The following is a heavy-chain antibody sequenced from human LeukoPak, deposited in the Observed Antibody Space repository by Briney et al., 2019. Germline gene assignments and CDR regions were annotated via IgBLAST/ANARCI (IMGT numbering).Heavy chain of an antibody. CDR2: IWYDGSIQ. D-gene: IGHD2-15*01. Sequence: TGGSVRLSCAASGFPFSSYGMHWVRQAPGKGLEWVAAIWYDGSIQYYADSVKGRFTISRDNSKNTLYLQMDSLRAEDTAVYYCARAGYCSGGSCYGSDYWGQGTLVSVSS. V-gene: IGHV3-33*01. CDR1: GFPFSSYG. J-gene: IGHJ4*02. CDR3: ARAGYCSGGSCYGSDY.